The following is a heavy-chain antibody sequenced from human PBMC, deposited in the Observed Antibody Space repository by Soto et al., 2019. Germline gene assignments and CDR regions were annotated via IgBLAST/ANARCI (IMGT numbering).Heavy chain of an antibody. D-gene: IGHD6-6*01. V-gene: IGHV3-21*01. CDR2: ISSSSSYI. CDR3: ARFVAARLGPNYGMDV. J-gene: IGHJ6*02. CDR1: GFTFSSYS. Sequence: EVQLVESGGGLVKPGGSLRLSCAASGFTFSSYSMNWVRQAPGKGLEWVSSISSSSSYIYYADSVKGRFTISRDNVKNSLYLQMNSLRAEDTAVYYCARFVAARLGPNYGMDVWGQGTTVTVSS.